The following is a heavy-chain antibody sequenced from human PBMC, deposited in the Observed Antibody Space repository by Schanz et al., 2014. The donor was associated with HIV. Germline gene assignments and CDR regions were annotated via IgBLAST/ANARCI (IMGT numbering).Heavy chain of an antibody. CDR3: AKDGNLYDSRYRGKGNYYHYYGMDV. D-gene: IGHD3-22*01. J-gene: IGHJ6*02. Sequence: QVQVVESGGGVVQPGRSLTLSCATTGFPLRDYGMHWVRQAAGKGLEWVAVISYDGVNKHFADSVKGRFTISRDNSKNTLYLQVKRLRTEDTAVYFCAKDGNLYDSRYRGKGNYYHYYGMDVWGQGTTVTVSS. CDR2: ISYDGVNK. V-gene: IGHV3-30*18. CDR1: GFPLRDYG.